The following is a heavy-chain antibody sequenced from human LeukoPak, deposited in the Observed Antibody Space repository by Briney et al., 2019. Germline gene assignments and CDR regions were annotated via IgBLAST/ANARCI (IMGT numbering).Heavy chain of an antibody. Sequence: ASVKVSCKASGYTFTSYAMHWVRQAPGQRLEWMGWINAGNGNTKYSQKLQGRVTITRDTSASTAYMELSSLRSEDTAVCYCARGGSSSWSPRYYYGMDVWGQGTTVTVSS. J-gene: IGHJ6*02. D-gene: IGHD6-13*01. V-gene: IGHV1-3*01. CDR1: GYTFTSYA. CDR3: ARGGSSSWSPRYYYGMDV. CDR2: INAGNGNT.